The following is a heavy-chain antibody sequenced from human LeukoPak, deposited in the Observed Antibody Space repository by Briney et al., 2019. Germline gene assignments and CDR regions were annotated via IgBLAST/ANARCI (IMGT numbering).Heavy chain of an antibody. CDR3: ARSAVRGLPVLGY. J-gene: IGHJ4*02. CDR1: GFIFSRDS. CDR2: ISYDGSNK. Sequence: GGSLRLSCAASGFIFSRDSMNWVRQAPGKGLEWVAVISYDGSNKYYADSVKGRFTISRDNSKNTLYLQVNSLRAEDTAVYYCARSAVRGLPVLGYWGQGTLVTVSS. D-gene: IGHD2-21*02. V-gene: IGHV3-30*03.